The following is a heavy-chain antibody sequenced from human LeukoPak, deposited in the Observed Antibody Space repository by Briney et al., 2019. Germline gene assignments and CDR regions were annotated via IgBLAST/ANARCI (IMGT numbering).Heavy chain of an antibody. CDR2: ISGSGGGR. CDR3: ARDSDATLGILTGYSNAYFDY. V-gene: IGHV3-23*01. J-gene: IGHJ4*02. Sequence: PGGSLRLSCAASGFTFSSYAMSWVRQAPGKGLEWVSGISGSGGGRYYADSVKGRFTISRDNAKNSLYLQMNSLRAEDTAVYYCARDSDATLGILTGYSNAYFDYWGQGTLVTVSS. CDR1: GFTFSSYA. D-gene: IGHD3-9*01.